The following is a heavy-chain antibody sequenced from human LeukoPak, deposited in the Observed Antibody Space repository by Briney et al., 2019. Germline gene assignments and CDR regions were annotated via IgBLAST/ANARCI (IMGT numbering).Heavy chain of an antibody. CDR2: IYHSGST. V-gene: IGHV4-39*07. CDR1: GGSISSSSYY. Sequence: PSETLSLTCTVSGGSISSSSYYWGWIRQPPGKGLEWIGSIYHSGSTYYNPSLKSRVTISVDTSKNQFSLKLSSVTAADTAVYYCARGGYDFLTAYYYWGQGTLVTVSS. J-gene: IGHJ4*02. CDR3: ARGGYDFLTAYYY. D-gene: IGHD3-9*01.